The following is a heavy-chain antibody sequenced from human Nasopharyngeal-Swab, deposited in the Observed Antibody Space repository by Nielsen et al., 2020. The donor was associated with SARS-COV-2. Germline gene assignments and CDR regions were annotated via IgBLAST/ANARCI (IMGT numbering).Heavy chain of an antibody. Sequence: SEPLSLTFSLHGVSFSGYHWGWIRQSPGKGLEWIGDITRSGNTNYNPALKSRVIMSVATSKDEFSLKLTSVTAAETAIYFCARVNNGGGIVPASYSFFMDVWGKWTSVAVAS. CDR3: ARVNNGGGIVPASYSFFMDV. D-gene: IGHD2-2*01. CDR1: GVSFSGYH. J-gene: IGHJ6*03. CDR2: ITRSGNT. V-gene: IGHV4-34*01.